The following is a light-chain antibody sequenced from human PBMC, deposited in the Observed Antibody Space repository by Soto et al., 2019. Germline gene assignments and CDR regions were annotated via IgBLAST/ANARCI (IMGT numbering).Light chain of an antibody. Sequence: DIQMTQSPSSLSASVGDRVTITCRASQSISSYLNWYQQKPGKAPKLLIYGVSNLQSGVPSRFSGSGSGTDFTLTISSLQPEDFTTYYCQQNYNTPWTFGQGTQVEIK. CDR1: QSISSY. J-gene: IGKJ1*01. CDR2: GVS. CDR3: QQNYNTPWT. V-gene: IGKV1-39*01.